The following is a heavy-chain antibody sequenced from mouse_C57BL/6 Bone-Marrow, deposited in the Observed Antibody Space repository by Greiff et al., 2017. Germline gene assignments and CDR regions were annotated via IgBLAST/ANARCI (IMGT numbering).Heavy chain of an antibody. CDR1: GYTFTSYW. Sequence: QVQLQQPGAELVKPGASVKLSCKASGYTFTSYWMHWVKQRPGQGLEWIGMIHPNSGSTNYNEKFTSKATLTVDKSSSTAYMQRSSLTSEDSAVYYCARAAYVFAYWGQGTLVTVSA. D-gene: IGHD1-1*01. J-gene: IGHJ3*01. CDR2: IHPNSGST. CDR3: ARAAYVFAY. V-gene: IGHV1-64*01.